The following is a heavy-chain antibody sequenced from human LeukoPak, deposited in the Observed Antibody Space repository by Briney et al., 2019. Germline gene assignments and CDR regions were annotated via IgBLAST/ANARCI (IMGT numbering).Heavy chain of an antibody. CDR3: TRGREAVAGTFDP. CDR2: LWYDGSNK. V-gene: IGHV3-33*01. D-gene: IGHD6-19*01. CDR1: GFTFSSYG. J-gene: IGHJ5*02. Sequence: GGYLRLYCAASGFTFSSYGMDWVGQAPDKGLEWVATLWYDGSNKYYADSVKGRFTMSRDNSKNTVFLQMNSLRAEDTAVYYCTRGREAVAGTFDPWGQGTLVTVSS.